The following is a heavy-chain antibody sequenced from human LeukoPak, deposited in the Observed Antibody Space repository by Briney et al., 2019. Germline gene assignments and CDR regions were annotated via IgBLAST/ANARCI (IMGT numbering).Heavy chain of an antibody. CDR3: ARVIRDSSSWTFYYYYYYMDV. CDR1: GYTFTSYY. J-gene: IGHJ6*03. V-gene: IGHV1-46*01. CDR2: INPSGGST. Sequence: ASVKVSCKASGYTFTSYYMHWVRQAPGQGLEWMGIINPSGGSTSYAQKFQGRVTMTRDTSTSTVYMELSSLRSEDTAVYYCARVIRDSSSWTFYYYYYYMDVWGKGTTVTVSS. D-gene: IGHD6-13*01.